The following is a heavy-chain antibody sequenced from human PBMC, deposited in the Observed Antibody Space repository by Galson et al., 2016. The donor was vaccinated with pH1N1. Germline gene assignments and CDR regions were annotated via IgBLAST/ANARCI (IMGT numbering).Heavy chain of an antibody. Sequence: SVKVPCKASGYSFTDYSIHWIRQAPGQGLEWMGWISPQSGASKYAQKFQGRVTMTSDTSITTVYMELRRMRSDDTAVFYCSTLGAGVWGQGTLVTVSS. CDR1: GYSFTDYS. CDR2: ISPQSGAS. CDR3: STLGAGV. D-gene: IGHD3-16*01. V-gene: IGHV1-2*02. J-gene: IGHJ4*02.